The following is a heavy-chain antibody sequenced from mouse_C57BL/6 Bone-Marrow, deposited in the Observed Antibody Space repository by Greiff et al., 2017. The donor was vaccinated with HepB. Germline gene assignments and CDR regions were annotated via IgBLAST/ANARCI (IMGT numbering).Heavy chain of an antibody. V-gene: IGHV1-54*01. J-gene: IGHJ2*01. D-gene: IGHD1-1*02. Sequence: VKLQESGAELVRPGTSVKVSCKASGYAFTNYLIEWVKQRPGQGLEWIGVINPGSGGTNYNEKFKGKATLTADKSSSTAYMQLSSLTSEDSAVYFCARRGWLSLDYWGQGTTLTVSS. CDR3: ARRGWLSLDY. CDR2: INPGSGGT. CDR1: GYAFTNYL.